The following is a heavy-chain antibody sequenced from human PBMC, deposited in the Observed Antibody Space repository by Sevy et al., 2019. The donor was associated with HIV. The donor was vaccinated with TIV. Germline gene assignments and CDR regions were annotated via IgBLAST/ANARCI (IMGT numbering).Heavy chain of an antibody. Sequence: SETLSLTCTVSGASISNYYWTWIRQPPGKGLEWIGYIDYSGSTNYNPSLKSRVTISVDMSNNQFSLKLSSAIAADTAVYYGGRGKVPLSYYYGMDVWGQGTTVTVSS. CDR2: IDYSGST. V-gene: IGHV4-59*01. CDR3: GRGKVPLSYYYGMDV. J-gene: IGHJ6*02. CDR1: GASISNYY.